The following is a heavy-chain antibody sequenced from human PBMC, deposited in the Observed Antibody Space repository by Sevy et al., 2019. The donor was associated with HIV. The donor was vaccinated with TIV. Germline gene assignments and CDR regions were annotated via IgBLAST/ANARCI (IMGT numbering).Heavy chain of an antibody. CDR3: AGHLSCSSTSCYRFDP. Sequence: GESLKISCKGSGYSFTSYWISWVRQMPGKGLEWMGRIDPSDSYTNYSPSFQGHVTISADKSISTAYLQWSSLKASDTAMYYCAGHLSCSSTSCYRFDPWGQGTLVTVSS. CDR2: IDPSDSYT. D-gene: IGHD2-2*02. V-gene: IGHV5-10-1*01. CDR1: GYSFTSYW. J-gene: IGHJ5*02.